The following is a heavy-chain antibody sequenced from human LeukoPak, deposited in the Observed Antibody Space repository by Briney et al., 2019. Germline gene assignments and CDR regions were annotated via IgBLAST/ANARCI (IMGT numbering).Heavy chain of an antibody. CDR1: SSSSYG. V-gene: IGHV3-23*01. J-gene: IGHJ5*02. Sequence: SSSSYGWGWLRQAPGRGLEWVSSIGASSDNTYYGDSVKGRFTISRDNSKNPVYLQMNNMRAADTAVYYCARVAGWHWFDPWGQGILVTVSS. CDR2: IGASSDNT. D-gene: IGHD6-19*01. CDR3: ARVAGWHWFDP.